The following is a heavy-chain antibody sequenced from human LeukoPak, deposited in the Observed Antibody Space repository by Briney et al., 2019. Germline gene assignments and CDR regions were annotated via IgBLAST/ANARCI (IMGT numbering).Heavy chain of an antibody. V-gene: IGHV4-34*01. Sequence: SETLSLTCAVYGGSFSGYYWSWIRQPPGKGLEGIGEINHSGSTNYNPSLKSRVTISVDTSKNQFSLKLSSVTAADTAVYYCARRYCSGGSCYSAQLDYWGQGTLVTVSS. D-gene: IGHD2-15*01. J-gene: IGHJ4*02. CDR1: GGSFSGYY. CDR2: INHSGST. CDR3: ARRYCSGGSCYSAQLDY.